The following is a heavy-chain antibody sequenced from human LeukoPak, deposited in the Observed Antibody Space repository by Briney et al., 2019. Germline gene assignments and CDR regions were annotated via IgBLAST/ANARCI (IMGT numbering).Heavy chain of an antibody. CDR3: ARDGYSNAWDY. J-gene: IGHJ4*02. CDR1: GFTFSTYW. Sequence: PGGSLRLSCAASGFTFSTYWMSWVRQAPGKGLEWVANINQDGSEKYYVDSVKGRFTISRDNAKNSLYLQMNSLRAEDTAVYYGARDGYSNAWDYWGQGTLVTVSS. CDR2: INQDGSEK. D-gene: IGHD6-13*01. V-gene: IGHV3-7*01.